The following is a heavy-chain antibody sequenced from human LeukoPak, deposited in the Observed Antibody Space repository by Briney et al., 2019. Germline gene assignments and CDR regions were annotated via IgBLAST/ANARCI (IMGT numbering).Heavy chain of an antibody. CDR2: ISSRGSTI. CDR1: GFTFSSYE. CDR3: ARAKGYSGPLNDY. J-gene: IGHJ4*02. D-gene: IGHD5-12*01. V-gene: IGHV3-48*03. Sequence: GGSLRLSCAASGFTFSSYEMNWVRQAPGKGLEWVSYISSRGSTIYYADSVKGRFTISRDNAKNSLYLQMNSLRAEDTAVYYCARAKGYSGPLNDYWGQGTLVTVSS.